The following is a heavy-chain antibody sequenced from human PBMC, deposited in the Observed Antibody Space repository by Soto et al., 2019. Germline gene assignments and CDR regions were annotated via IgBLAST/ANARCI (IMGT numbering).Heavy chain of an antibody. D-gene: IGHD2-2*01. J-gene: IGHJ5*02. CDR2: ISLYSDGT. V-gene: IGHV1-18*01. CDR1: GFALSNYG. Sequence: GASVKPSSKTSGFALSNYGITWVRQSPGQPLEWLGWISLYSDGTNYAQKFQGRASMTTDTSTTTAYTELRSLRSDDTAVYYCARVVPGAEAWFGPWGQGTLVTVSS. CDR3: ARVVPGAEAWFGP.